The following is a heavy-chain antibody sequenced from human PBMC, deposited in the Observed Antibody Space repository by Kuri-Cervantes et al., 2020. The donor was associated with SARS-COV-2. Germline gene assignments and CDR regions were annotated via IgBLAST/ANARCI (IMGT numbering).Heavy chain of an antibody. CDR3: AREGDLTGLFDY. CDR2: IRYDGSNK. Sequence: GESLKISCAASGFTFSSYGMHWARQAPGKGLEWVAFIRYDGSNKYYADSVKGRFTISRDNSKNTLYLQMNSLRVEDTAVYYCAREGDLTGLFDYWGQGTLVTVSS. V-gene: IGHV3-30*02. CDR1: GFTFSSYG. J-gene: IGHJ4*02. D-gene: IGHD3-16*01.